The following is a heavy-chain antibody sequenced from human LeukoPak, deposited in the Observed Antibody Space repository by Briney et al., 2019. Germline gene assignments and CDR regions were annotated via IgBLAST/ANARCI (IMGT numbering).Heavy chain of an antibody. Sequence: GGSLRLSCAASGFTFSDYYLSWIRQAPGKGLEWISYITNSGSMFYADSVKGRLTISRDNSRNTLYLQMNSLRGEDAAVYSCARGGIPTGPYYYFYYMDVWGKGTAVTVSS. CDR2: ITNSGSM. D-gene: IGHD3-10*01. V-gene: IGHV3-11*04. J-gene: IGHJ6*03. CDR1: GFTFSDYY. CDR3: ARGGIPTGPYYYFYYMDV.